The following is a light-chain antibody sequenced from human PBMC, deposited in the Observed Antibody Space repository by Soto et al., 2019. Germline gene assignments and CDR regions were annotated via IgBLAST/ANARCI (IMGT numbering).Light chain of an antibody. CDR3: STWDDSLNSWV. J-gene: IGLJ3*02. CDR1: TSNIGSNT. Sequence: QSVLTQPPSTSGTPGQSVTISCSGSTSNIGSNTVNWYQHLTGTAPKLLIHSDNQRPSGVPVRFSGSKSGASASLAISGLQSEDEADYYCSTWDDSLNSWVFGGGTKVTVL. CDR2: SDN. V-gene: IGLV1-44*01.